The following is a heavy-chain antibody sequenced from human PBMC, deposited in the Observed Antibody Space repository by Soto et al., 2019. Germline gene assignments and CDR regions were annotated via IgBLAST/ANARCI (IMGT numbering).Heavy chain of an antibody. Sequence: SSETLSLTCTVSGGSISSGGNYWSWIRQHPGKGPEWIGYIFYSGSTYYNPSLKSRVTISVDTSKNQFSLKLSSVTAADTAVYYCARNNLGYCTNGVCYGAFDIWGQGTMVTVSS. V-gene: IGHV4-31*03. CDR3: ARNNLGYCTNGVCYGAFDI. CDR2: IFYSGST. CDR1: GGSISSGGNY. D-gene: IGHD2-8*01. J-gene: IGHJ3*02.